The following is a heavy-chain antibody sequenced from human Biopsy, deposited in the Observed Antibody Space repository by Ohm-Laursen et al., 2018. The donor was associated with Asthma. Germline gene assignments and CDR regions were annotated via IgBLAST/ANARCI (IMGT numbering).Heavy chain of an antibody. CDR1: GYIFNSAG. J-gene: IGHJ6*02. CDR3: ARAVDYSHYYGIDV. D-gene: IGHD3-10*01. V-gene: IGHV1-18*01. CDR2: ISVYNGNT. Sequence: SVKVSCKVSGYIFNSAGIKWVRQAPGQGLEWMGWISVYNGNTNVAQKLQDRVTMITDTSTSTAYMEFSSLRTEDTAVYFCARAVDYSHYYGIDVWGQGTTVTVS.